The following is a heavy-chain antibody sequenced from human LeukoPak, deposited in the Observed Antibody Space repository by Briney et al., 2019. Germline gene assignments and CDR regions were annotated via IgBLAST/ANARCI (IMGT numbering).Heavy chain of an antibody. CDR3: ARVGNYYYYYMDV. V-gene: IGHV1-69*05. CDR1: GGTFSSYA. D-gene: IGHD3-10*01. Sequence: VASVKVSCKASGGTFSSYAISWVRQAPGQGLEWMGGIIPIFGTANYAQKFQGRVTIITDESTSTAYMELSSLRSEDTAVYYCARVGNYYYYYMDVWGKGTTVTVSS. J-gene: IGHJ6*03. CDR2: IIPIFGTA.